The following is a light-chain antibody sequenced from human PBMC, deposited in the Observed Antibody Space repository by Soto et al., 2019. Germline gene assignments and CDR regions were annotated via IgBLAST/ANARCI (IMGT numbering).Light chain of an antibody. V-gene: IGKV3-11*01. CDR2: DVS. CDR3: HQRRDWPRT. CDR1: QSVSTY. J-gene: IGKJ1*01. Sequence: EIVLTQSPATLSLSPGERATLSCRASQSVSTYLVWYQQKPGQAPRLLIHDVSYRATGVPARFSGSGSGTDFTLTISGLEPEDIAVYHCHQRRDWPRTFGQGTKVEIK.